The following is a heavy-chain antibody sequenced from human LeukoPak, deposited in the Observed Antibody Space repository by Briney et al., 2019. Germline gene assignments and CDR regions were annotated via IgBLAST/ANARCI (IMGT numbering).Heavy chain of an antibody. CDR3: AREMVSVGATFDY. J-gene: IGHJ4*02. CDR2: IIPIFGTA. CDR1: GGTFSSYA. V-gene: IGHV1-69*01. D-gene: IGHD1-26*01. Sequence: GSSVKVSCKASGGTFSSYAISWVRQAPRQGLEWMGGIIPIFGTANYAQKFQGRVTITADESTSTAYMELSSLRSEDTAVYYCAREMVSVGATFDYWGQGTLVTVSS.